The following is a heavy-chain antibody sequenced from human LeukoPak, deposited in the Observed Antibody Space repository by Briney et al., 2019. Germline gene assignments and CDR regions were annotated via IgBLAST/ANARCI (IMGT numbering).Heavy chain of an antibody. CDR1: GYTFTSYY. CDR2: INPSSGST. Sequence: ASVRVSCKASGYTFTSYYMHWVRQAPGQGLEWIGLINPSSGSTSYAQKFQGRVTITRDKSTSTVYMELSSLTSEDTAVYYCARGQYYYDSSGYSYMGYWGQGTLVTVSS. CDR3: ARGQYYYDSSGYSYMGY. V-gene: IGHV1-46*01. D-gene: IGHD3-22*01. J-gene: IGHJ4*02.